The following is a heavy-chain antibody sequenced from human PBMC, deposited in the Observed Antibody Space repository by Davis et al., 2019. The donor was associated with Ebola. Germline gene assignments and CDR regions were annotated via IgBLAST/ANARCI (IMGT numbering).Heavy chain of an antibody. CDR1: GFTFSSYA. D-gene: IGHD3-3*01. CDR2: ISGSGGST. J-gene: IGHJ3*02. V-gene: IGHV3-23*01. Sequence: GESLKISCAASGFTFSSYAMSWVRQAPGKGLEWVSAISGSGGSTYYADSVKGRFTISRDKSKNTRYQQMNSLRAEDTAIYYCAKDKNYDFWSGYPHDAFDIWGQGTMVTVSS. CDR3: AKDKNYDFWSGYPHDAFDI.